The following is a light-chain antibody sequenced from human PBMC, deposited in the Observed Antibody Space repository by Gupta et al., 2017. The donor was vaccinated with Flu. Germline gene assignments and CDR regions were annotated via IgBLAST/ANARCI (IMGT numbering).Light chain of an antibody. V-gene: IGKV2-28*01. CDR1: ESLLDGNGKNF. Sequence: DIVLTQSPLSVSVTPGEPASISCRSSESLLDGNGKNFLDWYVQKPGQPPPLLIHLSSNRASGVPDRFSGSRSGTDFTLKISRVEAEDVGVYYCMQGHQSLITFGPGTRLEIK. CDR3: MQGHQSLIT. CDR2: LSS. J-gene: IGKJ5*01.